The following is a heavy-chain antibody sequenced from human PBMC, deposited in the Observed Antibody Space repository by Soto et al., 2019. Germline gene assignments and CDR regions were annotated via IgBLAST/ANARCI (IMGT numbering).Heavy chain of an antibody. Sequence: QVQLVESGGGVVQPGRSLRLSCAASGFTFSSYGMHWVRLAPGKGLEWVAVISYDGSNKYYADSVKGRFTISRDNSKNTLYLQMNSLRAEDTAVYYCAKDWEDAFDIWGQGTMFTVSS. CDR3: AKDWEDAFDI. V-gene: IGHV3-30*18. J-gene: IGHJ3*02. D-gene: IGHD1-26*01. CDR1: GFTFSSYG. CDR2: ISYDGSNK.